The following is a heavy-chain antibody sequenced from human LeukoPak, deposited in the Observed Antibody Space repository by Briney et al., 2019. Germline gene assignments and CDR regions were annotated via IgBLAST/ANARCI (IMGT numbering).Heavy chain of an antibody. CDR1: GFTFSNAW. J-gene: IGHJ6*02. Sequence: PGGSLRLSCTASGFTFSNAWTSWVRQAPGKGLEWVGRIKSKTDGGTTDYAAPVKGRFTISRDDSKNTLFLLMSSLKTEDTAVYYCTTVFYFYDSESYGMDVWGQGTTVTVSS. CDR3: TTVFYFYDSESYGMDV. D-gene: IGHD3-22*01. CDR2: IKSKTDGGTT. V-gene: IGHV3-15*01.